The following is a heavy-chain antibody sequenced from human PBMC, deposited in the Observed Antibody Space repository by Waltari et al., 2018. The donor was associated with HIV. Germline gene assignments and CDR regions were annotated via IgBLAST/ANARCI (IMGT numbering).Heavy chain of an antibody. D-gene: IGHD6-19*01. CDR3: TRSSTLDY. V-gene: IGHV3-49*03. CDR2: IRSRIYGGAT. J-gene: IGHJ4*02. CDR1: GFSFGDFP. Sequence: EVQLVEFGGGLVQPGRSLRLSCTGFGFSFGDFPISWFRRAPGEGLEWVGLIRSRIYGGATEYAASAKGRFTISRDDLKSVAYLQMNSLKTEDTAVYYCTRSSTLDYWGQGTLVTVSS.